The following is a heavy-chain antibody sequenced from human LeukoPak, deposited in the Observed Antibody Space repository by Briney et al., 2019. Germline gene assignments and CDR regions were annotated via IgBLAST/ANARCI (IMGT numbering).Heavy chain of an antibody. CDR2: ISTSSTYT. CDR3: ARVPRGVVDY. J-gene: IGHJ4*02. D-gene: IGHD3-10*01. CDR1: GFTFGDHA. V-gene: IGHV3-11*06. Sequence: PGGSLRLSCTGSGFTFGDHAMSWVRQAPGKGLEWLSYISTSSTYTNYADSVKGRFTISRDNAKNSLYLQMNSLRAEDTAVYYCARVPRGVVDYWGQGTLVTVSS.